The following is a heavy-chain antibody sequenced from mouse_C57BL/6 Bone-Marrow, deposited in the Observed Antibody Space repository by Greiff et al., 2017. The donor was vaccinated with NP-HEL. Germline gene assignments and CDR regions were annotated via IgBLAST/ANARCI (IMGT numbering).Heavy chain of an antibody. CDR3: ARNPDYGYTWFAY. J-gene: IGHJ3*01. V-gene: IGHV2-9-1*01. CDR2: IWTGGGT. D-gene: IGHD2-2*01. Sequence: VMLVESGPGLVAPSQSLSITCTVSGFSLTSYAIRWVRQPPGKGLEWLGVIWTGGGTNYNSALKSRLSISKDNSKSQVFLKMNSLQTDDTARYYCARNPDYGYTWFAYWGQGTLVTVSA. CDR1: GFSLTSYA.